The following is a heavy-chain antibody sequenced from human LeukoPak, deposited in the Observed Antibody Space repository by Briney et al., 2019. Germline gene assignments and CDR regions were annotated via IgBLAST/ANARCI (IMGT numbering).Heavy chain of an antibody. CDR2: ISYDGSNE. Sequence: GGSLRLSCAASGFTFSSYVMHWVRQAPGKGLEWVAIISYDGSNEYYADSVKGRFTISRDNSKNTLYLQMNSLRAEDTAVYYCAKDNGYYGSGSYTYIADYWGQGTLVTVSS. CDR1: GFTFSSYV. J-gene: IGHJ4*02. V-gene: IGHV3-30*04. D-gene: IGHD3-10*01. CDR3: AKDNGYYGSGSYTYIADY.